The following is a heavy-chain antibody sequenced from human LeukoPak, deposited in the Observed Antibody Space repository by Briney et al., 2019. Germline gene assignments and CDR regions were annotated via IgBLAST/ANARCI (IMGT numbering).Heavy chain of an antibody. Sequence: GGSLRLSCAASGFTFSSYSMNWVRQAPGKGLEWVSSISSSSSYIYYADSVKGRFTISRDNSKNTLYLQMNSLRAEDTAVYYCAKDLSKRLLGTYFDYWGQGTLVTVSS. CDR3: AKDLSKRLLGTYFDY. D-gene: IGHD2-8*02. J-gene: IGHJ4*02. CDR1: GFTFSSYS. CDR2: ISSSSSYI. V-gene: IGHV3-21*01.